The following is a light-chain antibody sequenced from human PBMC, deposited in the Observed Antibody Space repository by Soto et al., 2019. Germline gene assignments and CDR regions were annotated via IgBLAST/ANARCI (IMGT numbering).Light chain of an antibody. Sequence: DIQMTQSPSSLSASVGDRVTITCRASQGISSYLNWYQQKPGKAPKFLIFAASSLQSGVPSRFSVSGSGTEFTLTISSLQPEDFATYYCQQGYSMPLTFGGGTKVEIK. CDR3: QQGYSMPLT. CDR1: QGISSY. J-gene: IGKJ4*01. CDR2: AAS. V-gene: IGKV1-39*01.